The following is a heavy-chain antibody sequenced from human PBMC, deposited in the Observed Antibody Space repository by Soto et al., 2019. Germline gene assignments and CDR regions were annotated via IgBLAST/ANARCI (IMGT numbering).Heavy chain of an antibody. CDR1: GYSFTSYW. CDR2: IYPGDSDT. J-gene: IGHJ6*04. CDR3: VRMGFRVGGYFSYYYYVMDI. Sequence: PGESLKISCKGSGYSFTSYWIGWVRQMPGKGLEWMGIIYPGDSDTRYSPSFQGQVTISADKSISTAYLQWSSLKASDTAMYYCVRMGFRVGGYFSYYYYVMDIWGKGTTVPVSS. D-gene: IGHD5-12*01. V-gene: IGHV5-51*01.